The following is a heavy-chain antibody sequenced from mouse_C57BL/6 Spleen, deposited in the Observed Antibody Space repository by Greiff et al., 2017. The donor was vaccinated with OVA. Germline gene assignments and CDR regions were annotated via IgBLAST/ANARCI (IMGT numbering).Heavy chain of an antibody. CDR2: INPGSGGT. D-gene: IGHD2-10*02. CDR1: GYAFTNYL. V-gene: IGHV1-54*01. J-gene: IGHJ2*01. CDR3: ARAKMYGNLDY. Sequence: QVQLKQSGAELVRPGTSVKVSCKASGYAFTNYLIEWVKQRPGQGLEWIGVINPGSGGTNYNEKFKGKATLTADKSSSTAYMQLSSLTSEDSAVYFCARAKMYGNLDYWGQGTTLTVSS.